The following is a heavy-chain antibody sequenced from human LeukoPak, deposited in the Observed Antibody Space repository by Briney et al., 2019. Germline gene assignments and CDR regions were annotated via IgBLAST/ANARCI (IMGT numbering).Heavy chain of an antibody. J-gene: IGHJ4*02. V-gene: IGHV1-69*05. CDR3: ARAQGYCSSTSCYRYYFDY. CDR1: GGTFSSYA. D-gene: IGHD2-2*01. CDR2: IIPIFGTA. Sequence: SVKVSCTASGGTFSSYAISWVRQAPGQGLEWMGGIIPIFGTANYAQKFQGRVTITTDESTSTAYMELSRLRSDDTAVYYCARAQGYCSSTSCYRYYFDYWGQGTLVTVSS.